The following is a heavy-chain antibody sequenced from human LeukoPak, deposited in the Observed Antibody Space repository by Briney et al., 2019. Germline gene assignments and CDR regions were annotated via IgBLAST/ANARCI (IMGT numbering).Heavy chain of an antibody. J-gene: IGHJ5*02. Sequence: SVKVSCKASGGTFSSYAISWVRQAPGQGLEWMGRIIPILGIANYAQKFQGRVTITADKSTSTAYMELSSLRSEDTAVYYCACLAAAGTRWFDPWGQGTLVTVSS. CDR1: GGTFSSYA. CDR3: ACLAAAGTRWFDP. V-gene: IGHV1-69*04. D-gene: IGHD6-13*01. CDR2: IIPILGIA.